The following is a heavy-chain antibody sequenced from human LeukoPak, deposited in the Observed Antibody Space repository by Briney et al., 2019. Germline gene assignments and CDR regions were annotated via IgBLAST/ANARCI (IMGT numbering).Heavy chain of an antibody. Sequence: SETLSLTCAVYGGSFSGYYWSWIRQPAGEGLEWIGRLHTSGSTHYNPSLKSRVTMSVDTSKNQFSLKLSSVTAADTAVYYCARDFGYGDYFFDDWGQGTLVTVSS. CDR2: LHTSGST. V-gene: IGHV4-4*07. CDR1: GGSFSGYY. CDR3: ARDFGYGDYFFDD. D-gene: IGHD4-17*01. J-gene: IGHJ4*02.